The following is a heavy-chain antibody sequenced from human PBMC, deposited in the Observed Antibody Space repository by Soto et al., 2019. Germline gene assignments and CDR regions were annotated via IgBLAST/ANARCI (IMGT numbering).Heavy chain of an antibody. CDR2: ISASGDST. Sequence: GGSLRLSCAASGFTFSSYAMSWVRQAPGKGLEWVSVISASGDSTYYADSVKGRFTTSRDNSKNTLYQQMNSLRAEDTAVYYCEKDDDILAGSFDYWGQGTLVTVSS. CDR1: GFTFSSYA. D-gene: IGHD3-9*01. J-gene: IGHJ4*02. CDR3: EKDDDILAGSFDY. V-gene: IGHV3-23*01.